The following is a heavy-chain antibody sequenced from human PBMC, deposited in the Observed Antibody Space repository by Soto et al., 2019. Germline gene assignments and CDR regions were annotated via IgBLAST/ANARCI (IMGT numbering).Heavy chain of an antibody. Sequence: GGSLRLSCAPSGFSFSNSWMAWVRQAPGKGLEWVANINPDGTSEYYVESVRGRYTISRDNARKSLYLQMDSLRVEDTTIFYCARDPTSAALDYWGRGTLVTVSS. V-gene: IGHV3-7*05. CDR1: GFSFSNSW. CDR3: ARDPTSAALDY. J-gene: IGHJ4*02. D-gene: IGHD6-25*01. CDR2: INPDGTSE.